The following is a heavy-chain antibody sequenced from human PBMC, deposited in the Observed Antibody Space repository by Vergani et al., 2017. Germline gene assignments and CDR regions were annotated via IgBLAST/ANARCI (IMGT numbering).Heavy chain of an antibody. CDR2: INAGNGKT. V-gene: IGHV1-3*01. J-gene: IGHJ6*02. CDR1: GYTFTSYA. Sequence: QVQLVQSGAEVKKPGASVKVSCKASGYTFTSYAMHWVRQAPGQRLEWMGWINAGNGKTKYSQKFQGRVTITRDTSASTAYMELSSLRSEDTAVYYCARVSAAAGILLDYYGMDVWGQGTTVTVSS. D-gene: IGHD6-13*01. CDR3: ARVSAAAGILLDYYGMDV.